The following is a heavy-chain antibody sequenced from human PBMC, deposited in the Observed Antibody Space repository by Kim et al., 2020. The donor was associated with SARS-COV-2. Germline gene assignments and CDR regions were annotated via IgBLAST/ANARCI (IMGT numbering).Heavy chain of an antibody. D-gene: IGHD3-22*01. Sequence: SVKVSCKASGGTFSSYAISWVRQAPGQGLEWMGGIIPIFGTANYAQKFQGRVTITADKSTSTAYMELSSLRSEDTDVYYCAREKDDSSGCFDYWGQGTLVTVSS. CDR1: GGTFSSYA. CDR2: IIPIFGTA. V-gene: IGHV1-69*06. J-gene: IGHJ4*02. CDR3: AREKDDSSGCFDY.